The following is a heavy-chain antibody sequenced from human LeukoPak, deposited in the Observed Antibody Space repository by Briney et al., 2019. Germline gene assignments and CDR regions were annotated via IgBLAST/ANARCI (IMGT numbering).Heavy chain of an antibody. CDR1: GGSISSGSYY. Sequence: SETLSLTCTVSGGSISSGSYYWSWIRQPAGKGLEWIGRIYTSGSTNYNPSLKSRVTISVDTSKNQFSLKLSSVTAADTAVYYCARDFPSRSWAVVVSEWGQGTLVTVSS. CDR2: IYTSGST. V-gene: IGHV4-61*02. J-gene: IGHJ4*02. CDR3: ARDFPSRSWAVVVSE. D-gene: IGHD6-13*01.